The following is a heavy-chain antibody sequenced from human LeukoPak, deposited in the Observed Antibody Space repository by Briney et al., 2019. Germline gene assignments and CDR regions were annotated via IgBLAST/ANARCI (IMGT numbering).Heavy chain of an antibody. V-gene: IGHV4-34*01. D-gene: IGHD6-13*01. CDR2: ISHRGST. CDR3: ARDSSSWFDP. CDR1: GGSFSGYY. J-gene: IGHJ5*02. Sequence: SETLSLTCAVYGGSFSGYYWSWIRQPPGKGLEWIGEISHRGSTNYNPSLKSRVTISVDTSKNQFSLKLSSVTAADAAVYYCARDSSSWFDPWGQGTLVTVSS.